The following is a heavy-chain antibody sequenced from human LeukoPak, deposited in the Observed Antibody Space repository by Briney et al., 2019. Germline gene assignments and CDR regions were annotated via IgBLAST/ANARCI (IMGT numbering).Heavy chain of an antibody. CDR3: ARAGGPQWGLDDY. CDR2: ISGSGGST. D-gene: IGHD4-23*01. J-gene: IGHJ4*02. Sequence: PGGSLRLSCAASGFTFSSYAMSWVRQAPGKGLEWVSAISGSGGSTYYADSVKGRFTISRDNSKNTLYLQMDSLSVEDTAVYYCARAGGPQWGLDDYWGQGTLVTVSS. CDR1: GFTFSSYA. V-gene: IGHV3-23*01.